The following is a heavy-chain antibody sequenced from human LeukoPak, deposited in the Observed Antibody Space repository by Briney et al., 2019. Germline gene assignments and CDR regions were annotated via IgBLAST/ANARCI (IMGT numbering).Heavy chain of an antibody. CDR1: GGSISSSSYY. D-gene: IGHD2-2*01. CDR3: ASWPRYCSSTSCYPVDY. V-gene: IGHV4-39*01. Sequence: PSETLSLTCTVSGGSISSSSYYWGWIRQPPGKGLEWIGSIYYSGSTYYNPSLKSRVTISVDTSKNQFSLKLSSVTAADTAVYYCASWPRYCSSTSCYPVDYWGQGTLVTVSS. CDR2: IYYSGST. J-gene: IGHJ4*02.